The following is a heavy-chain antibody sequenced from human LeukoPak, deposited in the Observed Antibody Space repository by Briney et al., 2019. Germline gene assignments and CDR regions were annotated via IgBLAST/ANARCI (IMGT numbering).Heavy chain of an antibody. J-gene: IGHJ3*02. Sequence: GESLKISCKGSGYSFTSYWIGWVRQMPGKGLEWMGIIYPGDSDTRYSLSFQGQVTISADKSISTAYLQWSSLKASDTAMYYCARPYYYDSSGYYYGFAFDIWGQGTMVTVSS. D-gene: IGHD3-22*01. V-gene: IGHV5-51*01. CDR1: GYSFTSYW. CDR3: ARPYYYDSSGYYYGFAFDI. CDR2: IYPGDSDT.